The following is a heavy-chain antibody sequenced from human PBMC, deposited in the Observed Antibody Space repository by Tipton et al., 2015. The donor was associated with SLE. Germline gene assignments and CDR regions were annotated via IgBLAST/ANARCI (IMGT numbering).Heavy chain of an antibody. CDR2: IYHSGST. CDR1: GGSIGSHY. CDR3: ARDGGNSSVWFDY. J-gene: IGHJ4*02. D-gene: IGHD3-16*01. V-gene: IGHV4-59*11. Sequence: TLSLTCTASGGSIGSHYWNWLRQPPGRGLEWIGYIYHSGSTHYNSSLKSRVTMSVDTSKNQFSLKLNSMIAADTAVYYCARDGGNSSVWFDYWGQGKLVTVSS.